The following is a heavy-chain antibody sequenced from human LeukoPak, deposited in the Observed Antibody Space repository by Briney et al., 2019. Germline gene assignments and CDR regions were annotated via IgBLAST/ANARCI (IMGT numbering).Heavy chain of an antibody. Sequence: GGSLRLSCAASGFTFSTYTINWVRQAPGKGLEWVSSIGTSTSSIYYADSVKGRFTISRDNAENSLYLQMNSLRAEDTAVYYCARDMGIIPYYYYYMDVWGKGTTVTASS. CDR3: ARDMGIIPYYYYYMDV. J-gene: IGHJ6*03. V-gene: IGHV3-21*01. CDR2: IGTSTSSI. CDR1: GFTFSTYT. D-gene: IGHD7-27*01.